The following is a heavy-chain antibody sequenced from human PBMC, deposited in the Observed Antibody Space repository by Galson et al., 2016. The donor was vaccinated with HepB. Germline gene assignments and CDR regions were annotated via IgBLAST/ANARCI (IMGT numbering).Heavy chain of an antibody. CDR2: ISSDGSTT. J-gene: IGHJ3*02. CDR1: GFSFSNYA. V-gene: IGHV3-64D*06. CDR3: MQDHRQDPYDI. Sequence: SLRLSCAASGFSFSNYAMHWVRQAPGKGLEYVSRISSDGSTTYYADSVKGRFTVSRDNARNTQYLQMSSLRPEDTAKYYCMQDHRQDPYDIWGQGTMVTVSS.